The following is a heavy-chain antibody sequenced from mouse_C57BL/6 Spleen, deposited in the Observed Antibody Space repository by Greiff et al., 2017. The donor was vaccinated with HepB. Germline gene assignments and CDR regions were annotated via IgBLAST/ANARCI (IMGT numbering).Heavy chain of an antibody. V-gene: IGHV3-6*01. Sequence: DVQLQESGPGLVKPSQSLSLTCSVTGYSITSGYYWNWIRQFPGNKLEWMGYISYDGSNNYNPSLKNRISITRDTSKNQFFLKLNSVTTEDTATYYCARHYDGYYLFAYWGQGTLVTVSA. CDR2: ISYDGSN. CDR1: GYSITSGYY. CDR3: ARHYDGYYLFAY. D-gene: IGHD2-3*01. J-gene: IGHJ3*01.